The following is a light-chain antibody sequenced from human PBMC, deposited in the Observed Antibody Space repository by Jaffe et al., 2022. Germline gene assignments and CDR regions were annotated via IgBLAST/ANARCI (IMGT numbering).Light chain of an antibody. J-gene: IGLJ2*01. Sequence: QSALTQPASVSGSPGQSITISCTGTSSDVGSYNLVSWYQQHPGKAPKLMIYEGSKRPSGVSNRFSGSKSGNTASLTISGLQAEDEADYYCCSYAGSSTGGVVFGGGTKLTVL. CDR3: CSYAGSSTGGVV. CDR2: EGS. CDR1: SSDVGSYNL. V-gene: IGLV2-23*01.